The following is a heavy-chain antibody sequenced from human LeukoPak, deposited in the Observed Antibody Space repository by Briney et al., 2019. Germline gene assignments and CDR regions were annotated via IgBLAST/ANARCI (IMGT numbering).Heavy chain of an antibody. V-gene: IGHV4-61*05. CDR3: ARGFFTMVRGVIISYYYYMDV. Sequence: SETLSLTCTVSGGSISSSSYYWGWIRQPPGKGLEWIGYIYYSGSTNYNPSLKSRVTISVDTSKNQFSLKLSSVTAADTAVYYCARGFFTMVRGVIISYYYYMDVWGKGTTVTVSS. CDR1: GGSISSSSYY. CDR2: IYYSGST. J-gene: IGHJ6*03. D-gene: IGHD3-10*01.